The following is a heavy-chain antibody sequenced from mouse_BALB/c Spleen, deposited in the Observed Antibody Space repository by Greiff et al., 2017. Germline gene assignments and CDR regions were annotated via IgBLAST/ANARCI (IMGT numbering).Heavy chain of an antibody. V-gene: IGHV14-1*02. Sequence: VHVKQSGAELVRPGALVKLSCKASGFNIKDYYMHWVKQRPEQGLEWIGWIDPENGNTIYDPKFQGKASITADTSSNTAYLQLSSLTSEDTAVYYCARDPVTTATVDYWGQGTTLTVSS. CDR3: ARDPVTTATVDY. CDR2: IDPENGNT. CDR1: GFNIKDYY. J-gene: IGHJ2*01. D-gene: IGHD1-2*01.